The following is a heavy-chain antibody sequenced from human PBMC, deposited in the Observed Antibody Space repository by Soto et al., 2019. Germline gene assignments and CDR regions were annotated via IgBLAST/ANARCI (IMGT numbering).Heavy chain of an antibody. D-gene: IGHD6-13*01. Sequence: GGSLRLSCAASGFTFSSYGMHWVRQAPGKGLEWVAVISYDGSNKYYADSVKGRFTISRDNSKNTLYLQMNSLRAEDTAVYYCAKDQEYSSSWSGWEDYYYGMDVWGQGTTVTVSS. J-gene: IGHJ6*02. CDR2: ISYDGSNK. CDR3: AKDQEYSSSWSGWEDYYYGMDV. V-gene: IGHV3-30*18. CDR1: GFTFSSYG.